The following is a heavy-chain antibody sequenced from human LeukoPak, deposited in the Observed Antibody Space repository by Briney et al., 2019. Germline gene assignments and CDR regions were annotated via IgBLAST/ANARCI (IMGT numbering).Heavy chain of an antibody. J-gene: IGHJ5*02. CDR2: ISGGGTTI. V-gene: IGHV3-48*03. CDR3: AKDGLPRGANWFGP. Sequence: QPGGSLRLSCAASGFTFSSYEMNSVRQAPGKGLEWVSYISGGGTTIYYADSVRGRFAISRDNSKNTLYLQMNSLRVEDTATYYCAKDGLPRGANWFGPWGQGILVTVSS. D-gene: IGHD3-10*01. CDR1: GFTFSSYE.